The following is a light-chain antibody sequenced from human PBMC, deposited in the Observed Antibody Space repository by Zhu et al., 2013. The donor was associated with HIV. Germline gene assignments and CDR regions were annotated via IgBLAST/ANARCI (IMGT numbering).Light chain of an antibody. V-gene: IGKV1-16*02. CDR3: QQYNSYPLT. Sequence: DIQMTQSPSSLSASIGDRVTITCRASHDINNYLAWFQKKSGKAPRSLIYSASNLQSGVPSKFSGSGSGTHFSLTINSLQPEDFATYYCQQYNSYPLTFGGGTKVEFK. CDR2: SAS. CDR1: HDINNY. J-gene: IGKJ4*01.